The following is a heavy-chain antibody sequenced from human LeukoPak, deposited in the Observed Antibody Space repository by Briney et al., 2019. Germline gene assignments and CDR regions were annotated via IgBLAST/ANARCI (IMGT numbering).Heavy chain of an antibody. J-gene: IGHJ4*02. CDR1: GGSISSNNW. D-gene: IGHD5-18*01. Sequence: SGTLSLTCAVSGGSISSNNWWSCVRQPPGKGLEWIGGIYHSGSTNYNPSLKSRVTISVDKSKNQFSLKLSSVTAADTAVYYCARGYSYGYPLDYWGQGTRVTVSS. CDR2: IYHSGST. CDR3: ARGYSYGYPLDY. V-gene: IGHV4-4*02.